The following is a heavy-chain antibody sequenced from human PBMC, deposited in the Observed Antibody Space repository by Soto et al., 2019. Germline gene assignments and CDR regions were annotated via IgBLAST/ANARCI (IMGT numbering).Heavy chain of an antibody. CDR3: ARDGTLYDSSAYYYLY. CDR2: IIPILGTA. CDR1: GGTFSNYG. Sequence: GASVKVSCKASGGTFSNYGVNWVRQAPGQGLEWVGGIIPILGTAKYAQKFQGRVTITADDSTRTAYMELSSLRSEDTAVYYCARDGTLYDSSAYYYLYWGQGTLVTVSS. V-gene: IGHV1-69*13. D-gene: IGHD3-22*01. J-gene: IGHJ1*01.